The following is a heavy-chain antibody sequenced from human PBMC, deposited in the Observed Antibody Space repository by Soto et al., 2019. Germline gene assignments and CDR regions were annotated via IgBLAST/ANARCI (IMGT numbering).Heavy chain of an antibody. CDR3: ASVTFGGVVLAH. J-gene: IGHJ4*02. V-gene: IGHV4-59*01. D-gene: IGHD3-16*01. CDR2: IYFNGNT. Sequence: SETLSLTCTVSAASFSKYYWSWIRQPPGKGLEWIGYIYFNGNTNYNPSLKRRVTISIDTSKKQISLNLTSVTDADTAVYYCASVTFGGVVLAHWGQGTLVTAPQ. CDR1: AASFSKYY.